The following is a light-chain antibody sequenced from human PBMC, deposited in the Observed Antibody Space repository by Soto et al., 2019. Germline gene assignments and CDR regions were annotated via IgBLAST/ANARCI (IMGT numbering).Light chain of an antibody. CDR2: DAS. J-gene: IGKJ5*01. Sequence: EIVVTQSPATLSLSPGERATLSCRASQSVSSYLAWYQQKPGQAPRLLIYDASNRATGIPARFSGSGSGTDFTITISSLETEDFAVYYCQKRTNWPPGAITFGQGTRLEIK. V-gene: IGKV3-11*01. CDR3: QKRTNWPPGAIT. CDR1: QSVSSY.